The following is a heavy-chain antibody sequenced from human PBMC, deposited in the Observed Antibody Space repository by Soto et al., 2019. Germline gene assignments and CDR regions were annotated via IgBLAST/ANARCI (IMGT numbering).Heavy chain of an antibody. J-gene: IGHJ4*02. V-gene: IGHV4-34*01. D-gene: IGHD5-18*01. CDR3: ARGSGQLWFLS. Sequence: QVQLQQWGAGLLKPSETLSLTCAVYGGSFSGYYWSWIRQPPGKGLEWIGEINHSGSTNYNPSLKSRVTISVDTSKNQFSLKLSSVTAADTAVYYCARGSGQLWFLSWGQGTLVTVSS. CDR2: INHSGST. CDR1: GGSFSGYY.